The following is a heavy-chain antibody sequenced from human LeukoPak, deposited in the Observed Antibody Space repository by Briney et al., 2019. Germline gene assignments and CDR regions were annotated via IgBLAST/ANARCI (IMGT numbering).Heavy chain of an antibody. D-gene: IGHD3-22*01. J-gene: IGHJ5*02. V-gene: IGHV4-34*01. CDR3: AKGPMRGWFDP. CDR1: GGSFSGYY. Sequence: SETLSLTCAVYGGSFSGYYWSWIRQPPGKGLEWIGEINHSGSTNYNPSLKSRVTISVDTSKNQFSLKLSSVTAADTAVYYCAKGPMRGWFDPWGQGTLVTVSS. CDR2: INHSGST.